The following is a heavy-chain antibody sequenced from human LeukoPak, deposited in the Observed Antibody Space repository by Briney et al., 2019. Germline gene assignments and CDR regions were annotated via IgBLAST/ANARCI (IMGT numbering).Heavy chain of an antibody. CDR2: IIPIFGTA. CDR3: ARGMTGAAAGLYYYYYGMDV. Sequence: SVKVSCKASGGTFSSYAISWVRQAPGQGLEWMGGIIPIFGTANYAQKFQGRVTITADESTSTAYMELSSLRSEDTAVYYCARGMTGAAAGLYYYYYGMDVWGQGTTVTVSS. V-gene: IGHV1-69*13. J-gene: IGHJ6*02. CDR1: GGTFSSYA. D-gene: IGHD6-13*01.